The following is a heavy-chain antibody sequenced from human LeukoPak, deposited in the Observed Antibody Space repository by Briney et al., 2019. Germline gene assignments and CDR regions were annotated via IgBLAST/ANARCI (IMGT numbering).Heavy chain of an antibody. CDR1: GASVTGNY. CDR2: IYPGGSS. V-gene: IGHV4-4*09. CDR3: AKHALGGYFTY. D-gene: IGHD3-22*01. Sequence: SETLSLTCTVSGASVTGNYWSWIRHPIGRGPEWIGYIYPGGSSQFNPSLKGRVIISEDASKNQLSLKLSSVTAADTAVHFCAKHALGGYFTYWGQGALVTVSS. J-gene: IGHJ4*02.